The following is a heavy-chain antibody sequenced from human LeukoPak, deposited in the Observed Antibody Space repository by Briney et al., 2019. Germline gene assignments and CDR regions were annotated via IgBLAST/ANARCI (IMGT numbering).Heavy chain of an antibody. V-gene: IGHV3-21*01. CDR1: GFTFSSYS. D-gene: IGHD5-18*01. J-gene: IGHJ6*02. CDR3: ARDQSGYSTTWSGGMDV. CDR2: ISSSSSYI. Sequence: GGSLRLSCAASGFTFSSYSMNWVRQASGKGLEWVSSISSSSSYIYYADSVKGRFTISRDNAKNSLYLQMNSLRAEDTAVYYCARDQSGYSTTWSGGMDVWGQGTTVTVSS.